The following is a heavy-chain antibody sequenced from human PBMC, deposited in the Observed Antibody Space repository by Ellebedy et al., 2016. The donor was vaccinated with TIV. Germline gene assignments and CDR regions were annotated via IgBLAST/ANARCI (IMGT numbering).Heavy chain of an antibody. CDR2: ISWNSGSI. D-gene: IGHD3-22*01. J-gene: IGHJ4*02. V-gene: IGHV3-9*01. CDR3: AKDRDDSSGYFSQFDY. Sequence: GGSLRLSXAASGFSFDDYAMHSVRQAPGKGLEWVSGISWNSGSIGYADSVKGRFTISRDNAKNSLYLQMNSLRAEDTALYYCAKDRDDSSGYFSQFDYWGQGTLVTVSS. CDR1: GFSFDDYA.